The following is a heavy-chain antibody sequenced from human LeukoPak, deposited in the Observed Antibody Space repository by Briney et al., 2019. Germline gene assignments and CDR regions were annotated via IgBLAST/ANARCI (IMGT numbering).Heavy chain of an antibody. CDR2: TYYRSKWYN. Sequence: SQTLSLTCAISGDNVSSNNTAWNWIRQSPSRGLEWLGRTYYRSKWYNDYVLSVKSRITINPDTSKNQSSLQLNSVTPDDTAVYYCARGDFGQVAAAKNWFDPWGQGTLVTVSS. V-gene: IGHV6-1*01. CDR3: ARGDFGQVAAAKNWFDP. CDR1: GDNVSSNNTA. D-gene: IGHD6-25*01. J-gene: IGHJ5*02.